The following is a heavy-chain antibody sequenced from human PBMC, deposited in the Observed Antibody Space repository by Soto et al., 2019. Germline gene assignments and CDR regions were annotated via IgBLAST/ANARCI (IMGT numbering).Heavy chain of an antibody. Sequence: VSVKVSCKASGYTFSGYYIHWLRQAPGQGLEWMGWINPNSGGTNYAQKFQGRVTVTRDTPTSTAYMELSRLTSDDTAVYYCARSLTEGYCTITGCYTRPLYGMDVWGQGTTVTVSS. CDR3: ARSLTEGYCTITGCYTRPLYGMDV. CDR2: INPNSGGT. J-gene: IGHJ6*02. V-gene: IGHV1-2*02. D-gene: IGHD2-2*02. CDR1: GYTFSGYY.